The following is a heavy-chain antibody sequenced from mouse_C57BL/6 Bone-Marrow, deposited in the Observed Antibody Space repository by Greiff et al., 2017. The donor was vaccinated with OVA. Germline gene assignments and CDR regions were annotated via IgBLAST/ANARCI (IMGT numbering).Heavy chain of an antibody. Sequence: QVQLQQPGAELVRPGSSVKLSCKASGYTFTSYWMDWVKQRPGQGLEWIGNIYPSDSETHYNQKFKDKATLTVDKSSSTAYMQLSSLTSEDSAVYYCARDLYYGSHWYDYWGQGTLVTVSA. CDR3: ARDLYYGSHWYDY. CDR1: GYTFTSYW. J-gene: IGHJ3*01. CDR2: IYPSDSET. V-gene: IGHV1-61*01. D-gene: IGHD2-1*01.